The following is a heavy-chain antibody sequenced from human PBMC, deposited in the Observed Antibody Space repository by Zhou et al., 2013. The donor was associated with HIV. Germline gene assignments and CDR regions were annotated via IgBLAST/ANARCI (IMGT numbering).Heavy chain of an antibody. J-gene: IGHJ4*02. CDR1: GYTFIDYY. CDR2: IDPEDGEV. Sequence: VQMVQSGAEVKKPGATVNISCEVSGYTFIDYYIHWVQEAPGKGLKWVGLIDPEDGEVIYAEKFQGRIKISADTSRDIAYMELSSVTSEDTAVYYCTTGTMSTNYFEHWGQGTLITVSS. CDR3: TTGTMSTNYFEH. V-gene: IGHV1-69-2*01. D-gene: IGHD3-10*01.